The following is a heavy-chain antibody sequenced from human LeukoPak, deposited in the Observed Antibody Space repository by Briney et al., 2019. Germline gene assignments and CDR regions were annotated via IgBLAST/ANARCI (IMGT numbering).Heavy chain of an antibody. J-gene: IGHJ4*02. V-gene: IGHV1/OR15-2*02. CDR3: ARDPLYYYDSSGYSPFDY. CDR2: ISAYNGNT. D-gene: IGHD3-22*01. CDR1: GYTFTGYY. Sequence: ASVKVSCKASGYTFTGYYIHWVRQAPGQGLEWMGWISAYNGNTNYAQKLQGRVTITRDTSASTVYMELSSLRSEDMAVYYCARDPLYYYDSSGYSPFDYWGQGTLVTVSS.